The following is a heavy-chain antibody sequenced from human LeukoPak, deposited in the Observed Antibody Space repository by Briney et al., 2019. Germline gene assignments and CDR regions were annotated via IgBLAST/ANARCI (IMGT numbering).Heavy chain of an antibody. J-gene: IGHJ4*02. CDR3: ARDRGVGFGELPTAFDY. V-gene: IGHV3-21*01. D-gene: IGHD3-10*01. CDR2: ISSSSSYI. Sequence: NPGGSLRLSCAASGFTFGSYAMTWVRQAPGKGLEWVSSISSSSSYIYYADSVKGRFTISRDNAKNSLYLQMNSLRAEDTAVYYCARDRGVGFGELPTAFDYWGQGTLVTVSS. CDR1: GFTFGSYA.